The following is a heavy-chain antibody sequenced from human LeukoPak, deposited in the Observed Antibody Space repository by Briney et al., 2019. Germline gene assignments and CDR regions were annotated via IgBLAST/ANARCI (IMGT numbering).Heavy chain of an antibody. J-gene: IGHJ4*02. CDR2: VDPEDGET. CDR1: GYTFTDYH. V-gene: IGHV1-69-2*01. Sequence: ASVKVSCKVSGYTFTDYHMHWVPQAPGKGLEWMGLVDPEDGETIYAERFQGRVTITADTSTDAAYMELSSLRSEDTAVYYCATGRNIVVVPAAMDYWGQGTLVTVSS. D-gene: IGHD2-2*01. CDR3: ATGRNIVVVPAAMDY.